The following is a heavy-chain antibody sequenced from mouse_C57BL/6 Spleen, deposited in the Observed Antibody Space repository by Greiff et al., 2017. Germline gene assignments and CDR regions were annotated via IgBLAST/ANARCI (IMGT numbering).Heavy chain of an antibody. CDR3: ARGWDGFFAY. CDR1: GFTFSSYA. Sequence: DVKLVESGGGLVKPGGSLKLSCAASGFTFSSYAMSWVRQTPEKRLEWVATISDGGSYTYYPDNVKGRFTISRDNAKNHLYLQMSHLKSEDTAMYYCARGWDGFFAYWGQGTLVTVSA. D-gene: IGHD4-1*01. CDR2: ISDGGSYT. J-gene: IGHJ3*01. V-gene: IGHV5-4*03.